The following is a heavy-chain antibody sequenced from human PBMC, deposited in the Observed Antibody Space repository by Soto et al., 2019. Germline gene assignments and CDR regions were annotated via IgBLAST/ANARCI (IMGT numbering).Heavy chain of an antibody. CDR2: IRDKANSYTT. CDR3: ARRPGSGRSVDY. Sequence: EVQLVESGGGLVQPGGSLRLSCAASGFTFSDHYMDWVRQAPGKGLAWVGLIRDKANSYTTEYAASVRGRFNISGDETKNTVYLQMNSLKTEDTAGYYCARRPGSGRSVDYWGQGTLVTVSS. CDR1: GFTFSDHY. J-gene: IGHJ4*02. V-gene: IGHV3-72*01. D-gene: IGHD3-10*01.